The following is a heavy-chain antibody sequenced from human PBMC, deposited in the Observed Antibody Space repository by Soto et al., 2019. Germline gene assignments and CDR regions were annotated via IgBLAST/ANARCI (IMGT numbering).Heavy chain of an antibody. CDR1: GGSISDYY. J-gene: IGHJ6*02. V-gene: IGHV4-4*07. CDR2: IYTSGST. CDR3: AGDQGYYYSGMDV. Sequence: QVQLQESGPGLVKPSETLSLTCTISGGSISDYYWTWVRQAAGMGLEWIGRIYTSGSTTYNPSLKSRVTISVDTSRKQLSLKLTSVTAADTAVYFCAGDQGYYYSGMDVWGQGTTVTVSS.